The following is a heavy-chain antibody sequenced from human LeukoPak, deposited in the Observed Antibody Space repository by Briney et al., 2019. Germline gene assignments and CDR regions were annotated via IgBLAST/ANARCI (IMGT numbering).Heavy chain of an antibody. D-gene: IGHD2-15*01. CDR3: ARVAPGYCSGGSCYPYYYYYYMDV. CDR2: IYYSGST. J-gene: IGHJ6*03. CDR1: GGSISSTSYY. Sequence: SSETLSLTCTVSGGSISSTSYYWGWIRQPPGKGLEWIGTIYYSGSTYYNPSLQSRVTTSVDTSKNQFSLKLSSVTAADTAVYYCARVAPGYCSGGSCYPYYYYYYMDVWGKGTTVTVSS. V-gene: IGHV4-39*01.